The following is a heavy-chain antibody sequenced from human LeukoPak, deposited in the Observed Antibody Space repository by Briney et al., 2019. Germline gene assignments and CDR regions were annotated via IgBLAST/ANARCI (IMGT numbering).Heavy chain of an antibody. CDR1: GGSFSGYY. J-gene: IGHJ5*02. Sequence: PSETLSLTCAVYGGSFSGYYWSWIRQPPGKGLEWIGEINHSGSTNYNPSLKSRVTISVDTSKNQFSLKLSSVTAADTAVYYCARGATLVSIFGVVPAKNWFDPWGQGTLVTVSS. CDR2: INHSGST. D-gene: IGHD3-3*01. V-gene: IGHV4-34*01. CDR3: ARGATLVSIFGVVPAKNWFDP.